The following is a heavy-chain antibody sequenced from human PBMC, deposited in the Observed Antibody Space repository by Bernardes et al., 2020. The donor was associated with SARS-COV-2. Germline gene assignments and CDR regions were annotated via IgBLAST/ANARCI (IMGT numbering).Heavy chain of an antibody. CDR2: ISWNSGSI. CDR3: AKDSSHYYDSSGYQIEY. V-gene: IGHV3-9*01. D-gene: IGHD3-22*01. J-gene: IGHJ4*02. Sequence: GGSLRLSCAASGFTFDDYAMHWVRQAPGKGLEWVSGISWNSGSIGYVDSVKGRFTISRDNAKNSLYLQMNSLRAEDTALYYCAKDSSHYYDSSGYQIEYWGQGTLVTVSS. CDR1: GFTFDDYA.